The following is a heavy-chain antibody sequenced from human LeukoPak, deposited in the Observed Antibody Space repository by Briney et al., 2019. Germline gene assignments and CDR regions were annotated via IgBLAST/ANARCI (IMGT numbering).Heavy chain of an antibody. CDR3: ARNMVVNSLDN. CDR2: IYYSGTT. D-gene: IGHD2-21*01. J-gene: IGHJ4*02. V-gene: IGHV4-59*01. CDR1: GGSIRSYY. Sequence: KPSETLSLTCTVSGGSIRSYYWSWIRQPPGKGLEWIGFIYYSGTTNYNPSLKSRVTISVDTSKNQFSLRLTSVTAADTAVYYCARNMVVNSLDNWGQGTLVTDSS.